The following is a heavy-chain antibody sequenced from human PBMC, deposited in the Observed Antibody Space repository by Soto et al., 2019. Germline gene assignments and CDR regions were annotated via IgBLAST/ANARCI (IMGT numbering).Heavy chain of an antibody. CDR3: ARGGPYSSSEVDY. CDR1: GFTFSSYW. Sequence: EVPLVESGGGLVQPGGSLRLSCAASGFTFSSYWMHWVRQAPGKGLVWVSRVNGDGSSTSYADSVKGRFTISRDNAKNTLYRQMNSLRVEDTAVYYCARGGPYSSSEVDYWGQGTLVTVSS. J-gene: IGHJ4*02. D-gene: IGHD6-6*01. V-gene: IGHV3-74*01. CDR2: VNGDGSST.